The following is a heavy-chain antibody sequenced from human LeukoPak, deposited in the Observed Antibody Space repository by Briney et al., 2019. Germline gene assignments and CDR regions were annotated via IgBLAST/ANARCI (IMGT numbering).Heavy chain of an antibody. CDR2: IYSGGST. V-gene: IGHV3-66*01. CDR3: ARTGGSGSVDAFDI. CDR1: GFTVSSNY. D-gene: IGHD3-10*01. Sequence: PGGSLRLSCAASGFTVSSNYMSWVRQAPGKGLEWVSVIYSGGSTYYADSVKGRFTISRDNSKNTLYLQMNSLRAEDTAVYYCARTGGSGSVDAFDIWGQGTMVTVSS. J-gene: IGHJ3*02.